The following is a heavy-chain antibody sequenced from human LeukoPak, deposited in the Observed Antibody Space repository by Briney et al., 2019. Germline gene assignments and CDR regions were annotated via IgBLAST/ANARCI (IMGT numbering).Heavy chain of an antibody. CDR1: GLTFSSHW. CDR2: ITNDGSST. V-gene: IGHV3-74*01. CDR3: ARAAYDSGGYTANHDF. D-gene: IGHD3-22*01. J-gene: IGHJ4*02. Sequence: GGSLRLSCAASGLTFSSHWMHWVRQAPGKGLVWVSRITNDGSSTTYADSVKGRFTISRDNSKNTVYLQMNSLRVEDTAVYYCARAAYDSGGYTANHDFWGQGTLVTVSS.